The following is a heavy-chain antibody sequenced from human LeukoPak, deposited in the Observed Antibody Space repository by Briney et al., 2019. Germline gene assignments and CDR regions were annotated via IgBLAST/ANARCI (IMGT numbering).Heavy chain of an antibody. J-gene: IGHJ3*02. CDR2: ISSSSSYI. V-gene: IGHV3-21*01. Sequence: PGGSLRLSCAASGFTFSSYSMSWVRQAPGKGLEWVSSISSSSSYIYYADSVKGRFTISRDNAKNSLYLQMNSLRAEDTAVYYCARRGSSSSWSGAFDIWGQGTMVTVSS. CDR1: GFTFSSYS. CDR3: ARRGSSSSWSGAFDI. D-gene: IGHD6-13*01.